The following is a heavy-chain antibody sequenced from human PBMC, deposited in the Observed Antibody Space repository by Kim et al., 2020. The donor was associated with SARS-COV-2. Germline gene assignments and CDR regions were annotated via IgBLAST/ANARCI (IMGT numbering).Heavy chain of an antibody. CDR2: ISGSGGST. J-gene: IGHJ4*02. V-gene: IGHV3-23*01. D-gene: IGHD3-10*01. Sequence: GGSLRLSCAASGFTFSSYAMSWVRQAPGKGLEWVSAISGSGGSTYYADSVKGRFTISRDNSKNTLYMQMNSLRAEDTAVYYCAKDKYGRDRGVTGGVYWGRAAHVAVSS. CDR1: GFTFSSYA. CDR3: AKDKYGRDRGVTGGVY.